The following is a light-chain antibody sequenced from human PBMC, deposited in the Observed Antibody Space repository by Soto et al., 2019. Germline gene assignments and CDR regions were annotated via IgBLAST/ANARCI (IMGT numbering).Light chain of an antibody. CDR2: LGS. J-gene: IGKJ4*01. CDR1: QSLLHSDGYDY. Sequence: DLVMTQSPLSLPVTPGEPASISCRSSQSLLHSDGYDYLDWYLQKPGQSPQLLIYLGSNRASGVPDRFSGSGSGTDFPLKISRVEAEDVGVYYCVQALQIPPTFGGGTKVEIK. CDR3: VQALQIPPT. V-gene: IGKV2-28*01.